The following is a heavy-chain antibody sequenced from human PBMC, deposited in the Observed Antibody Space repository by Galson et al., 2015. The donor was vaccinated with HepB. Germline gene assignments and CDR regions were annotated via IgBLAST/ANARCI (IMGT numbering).Heavy chain of an antibody. CDR1: GGSISSWNYY. D-gene: IGHD6-19*01. J-gene: IGHJ4*02. V-gene: IGHV4-39*01. CDR3: TGRFSSGWYHY. CDR2: IYYSGGT. Sequence: TLSLTCTVSGGSISSWNYYWGWIRQPPGKGLEWIGNIYYSGGTYYSPSLESRVTISVDTSKNQFSLKLSSVTAADTAVYYCTGRFSSGWYHYWGQGTLVTVSS.